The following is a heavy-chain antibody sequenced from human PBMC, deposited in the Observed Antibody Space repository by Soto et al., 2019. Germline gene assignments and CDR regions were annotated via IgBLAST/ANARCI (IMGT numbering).Heavy chain of an antibody. CDR3: ARKQYTVVSAFDV. J-gene: IGHJ3*01. Sequence: SETLSLTCTVSGGSITPYYWSWIRQPPGEGLEWIGYVSYNGNTDYNPSLKSRVSISVDTSKNEFSLKLNSLTAADAAIYFCARKQYTVVSAFDVWGRGAMVTVSS. D-gene: IGHD2-15*01. CDR1: GGSITPYY. V-gene: IGHV4-59*01. CDR2: VSYNGNT.